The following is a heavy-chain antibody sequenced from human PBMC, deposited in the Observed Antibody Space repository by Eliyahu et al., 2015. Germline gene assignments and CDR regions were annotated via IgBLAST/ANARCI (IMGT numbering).Heavy chain of an antibody. D-gene: IGHD5-24*01. V-gene: IGHV3-21*01. J-gene: IGHJ4*02. CDR2: XSSHGXHI. CDR1: GXSXGNYX. Sequence: EVQLVESGGGLVKPGGSLRLSCAASGXSXGNYXMNWVRXAPGKGLEWVSSXSSHGXHIYYADSLKGRFTISRDNARNSLFLQMNSLRVEXTAVYYCARDDGDGNNFXGVDYWGQGTLVTVSS. CDR3: ARDDGDGNNFXGVDY.